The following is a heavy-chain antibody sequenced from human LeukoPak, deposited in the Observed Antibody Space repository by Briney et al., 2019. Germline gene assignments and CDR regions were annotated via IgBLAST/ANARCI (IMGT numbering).Heavy chain of an antibody. CDR1: GGSISSGSYY. CDR3: ARVPPYQLLGPWSDYSFYMDV. V-gene: IGHV4-61*02. CDR2: IYTSGST. D-gene: IGHD2-2*01. J-gene: IGHJ6*03. Sequence: PSETLSLTCTVSGGSISSGSYYWSWIRQPAGKGLEWIGRIYTSGSTNYNPSLKSRVTISVDTSKNQFSLKLSPVTAADTAVYYCARVPPYQLLGPWSDYSFYMDVWGKGTTVTVSS.